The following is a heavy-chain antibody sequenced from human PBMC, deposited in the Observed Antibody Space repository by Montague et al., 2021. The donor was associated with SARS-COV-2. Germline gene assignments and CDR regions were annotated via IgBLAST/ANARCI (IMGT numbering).Heavy chain of an antibody. J-gene: IGHJ6*03. Sequence: SLRLYCAASGFTCSSYDMNWVRQAPGKGLEWVSYIGRSGVTIYSADSVKGRFTTSRAYYTNSLYLQMNSLRAEDTAVYYCASLRGYDYGLLYYYYMAVWGKGTTVTVSS. CDR1: GFTCSSYD. V-gene: IGHV3-48*03. CDR2: IGRSGVTI. D-gene: IGHD5-12*01. CDR3: ASLRGYDYGLLYYYYMAV.